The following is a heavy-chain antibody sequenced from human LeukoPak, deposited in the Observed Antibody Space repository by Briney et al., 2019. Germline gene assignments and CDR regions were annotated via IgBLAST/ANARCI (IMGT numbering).Heavy chain of an antibody. D-gene: IGHD3-9*01. CDR2: IDYDSSHI. V-gene: IGHV3-21*01. Sequence: PGGSLRLSCAVSGFTLSTSAVNWVRQVPGKGLEWVSSIDYDSSHIYYAASVRGRFTISRDNARNSVYLQMNSLRVEDTAVYYCARDPLRYLRVGHYDYWGQGTLVAVSS. CDR3: ARDPLRYLRVGHYDY. CDR1: GFTLSTSA. J-gene: IGHJ4*02.